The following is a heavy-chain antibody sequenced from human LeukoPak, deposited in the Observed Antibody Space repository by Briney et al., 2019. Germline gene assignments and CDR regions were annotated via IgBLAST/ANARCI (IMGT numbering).Heavy chain of an antibody. CDR1: GFTFTNYW. J-gene: IGHJ5*02. CDR2: IKQDRSEK. D-gene: IGHD4-17*01. V-gene: IGHV3-7*01. CDR3: ARGAGDYVSNWFDP. Sequence: GGSLRLSCAASGFTFTNYWMSWVRQAPGKGLELVANIKQDRSEKYYVDSVKGRFTISRDNAKNSLYLQMNSLRAEDTAVYYCARGAGDYVSNWFDPWGQGTLVTVSS.